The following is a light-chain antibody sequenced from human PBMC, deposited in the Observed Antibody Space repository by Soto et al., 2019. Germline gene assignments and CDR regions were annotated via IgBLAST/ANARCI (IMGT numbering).Light chain of an antibody. CDR2: GNS. V-gene: IGLV1-40*01. J-gene: IGLJ2*01. CDR3: QSYDSSLSGVV. CDR1: SSNIGAGYD. Sequence: QSVLTQPPSVSGAPGQRVTSSCTGSSSNIGAGYDVHWYQQLPGTAPKLLIYGNSNRPSGVPDRFSGSKSGTSASLAITGRQAEDEADYYCQSYDSSLSGVVFGGGTKVTVL.